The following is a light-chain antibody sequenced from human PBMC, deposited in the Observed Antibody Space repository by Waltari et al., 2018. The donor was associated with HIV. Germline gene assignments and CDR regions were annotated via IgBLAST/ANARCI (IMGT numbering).Light chain of an antibody. CDR3: NSWDTNPEGVV. V-gene: IGLV3-19*01. CDR1: SLINYY. J-gene: IGLJ3*02. Sequence: SELTQDPAVSVALGQTVRITCQGDSLINYYATWYQQKPGQAPVLVIYGKNNRPSGIPDRFSGSSSGNTASLTITATQADDEADYYCNSWDTNPEGVVFGGGTKLTVL. CDR2: GKN.